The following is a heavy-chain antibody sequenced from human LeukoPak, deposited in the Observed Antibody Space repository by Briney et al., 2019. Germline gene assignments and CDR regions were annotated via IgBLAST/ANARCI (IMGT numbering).Heavy chain of an antibody. J-gene: IGHJ5*02. CDR3: ARGHSDIFTGLRRGWFDP. D-gene: IGHD3-9*01. CDR2: IDTSGGT. CDR1: GGSISRASFQ. V-gene: IGHV4-61*09. Sequence: SETLSLTCTVSGGSISRASFQWSWLRQPAGKGLEWIGHIDTSGGTIYNPSLKSRVTVSVDTSKNLFSLRLTSVTAADMAVYYCARGHSDIFTGLRRGWFDPWGQGTLVTVSS.